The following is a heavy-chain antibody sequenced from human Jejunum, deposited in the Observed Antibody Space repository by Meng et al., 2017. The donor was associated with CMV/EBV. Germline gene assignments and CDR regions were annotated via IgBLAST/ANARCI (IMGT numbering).Heavy chain of an antibody. CDR3: ARKQWEPDY. V-gene: IGHV1-18*01. J-gene: IGHJ4*02. CDR2: VSSYTDNT. D-gene: IGHD1-26*01. Sequence: VAGKHSGYDFSDYGISWVRQAPGQGLEWIGWVSSYTDNTKYAPKFQGRVTMTADASTTTAHLELRSLRSDDTAVYYCARKQWEPDYWGQGTLVTVSS. CDR1: GYDFSDYG.